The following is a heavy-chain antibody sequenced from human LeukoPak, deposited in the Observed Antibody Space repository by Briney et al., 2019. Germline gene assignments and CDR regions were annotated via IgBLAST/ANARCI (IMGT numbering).Heavy chain of an antibody. J-gene: IGHJ4*02. CDR3: ARAEQWTLYYFDY. CDR1: GFTFSSYE. D-gene: IGHD6-19*01. V-gene: IGHV3-48*03. CDR2: ISSSGSTI. Sequence: GGSLRLSCAASGFTFSSYEMNWVRQAPGKGLEWVSYISSSGSTIYYADSVKGRFTIPRDNAKNSLYLQMNSLRAEDTAVYYCARAEQWTLYYFDYWGQGTLVTVSS.